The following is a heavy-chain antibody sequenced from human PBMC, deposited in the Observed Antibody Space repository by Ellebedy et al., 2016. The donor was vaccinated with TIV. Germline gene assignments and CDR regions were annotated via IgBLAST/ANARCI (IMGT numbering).Heavy chain of an antibody. CDR3: TRFEIISGGGYGMDV. CDR2: IDNAGDT. D-gene: IGHD3-16*01. V-gene: IGHV3-13*01. Sequence: GESLKISXAASGLTISRYDMHWVRQSTRKGLEWVASIDNAGDTYYPGSVKGRFTISRENAKNSLYLQMNSLRVEDTAVYYCTRFEIISGGGYGMDVWGQGTTVTVSS. J-gene: IGHJ6*02. CDR1: GLTISRYD.